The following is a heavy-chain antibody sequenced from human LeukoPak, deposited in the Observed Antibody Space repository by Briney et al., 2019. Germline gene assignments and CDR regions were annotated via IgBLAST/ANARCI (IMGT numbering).Heavy chain of an antibody. V-gene: IGHV3-30*18. D-gene: IGHD1-26*01. CDR2: ISYDGSNK. CDR1: GFTFSSYG. J-gene: IGHJ5*02. Sequence: GRSLRLSCPASGFTFSSYGMHWVRQAPGKGLEWVAVISYDGSNKYYADSVKGRFTISRDNSKNTLYLQMNSLRAEDTAVYYCAKNSGSYPNNWFDPWGQGTLVTVSS. CDR3: AKNSGSYPNNWFDP.